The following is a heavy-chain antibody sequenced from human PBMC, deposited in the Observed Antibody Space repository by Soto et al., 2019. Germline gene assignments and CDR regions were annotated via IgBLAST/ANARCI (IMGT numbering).Heavy chain of an antibody. CDR2: ISAYNGNT. CDR3: ARTRTALPSVPFDY. J-gene: IGHJ4*02. CDR1: GYTFTSYG. Sequence: ASAKVSCKASGYTFTSYGISWVRQAPGQGLEWMGWISAYNGNTNYAQKLQGRVTMTTDTSTSTAYMELRSLRSDDTAVYYCARTRTALPSVPFDYWGQGTLVTVSS. V-gene: IGHV1-18*01. D-gene: IGHD1-7*01.